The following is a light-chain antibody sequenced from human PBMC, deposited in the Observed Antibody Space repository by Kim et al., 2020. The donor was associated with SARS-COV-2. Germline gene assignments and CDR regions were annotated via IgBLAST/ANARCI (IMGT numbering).Light chain of an antibody. Sequence: DIGTTQSPYSLAVSLGERATINCKSSQSVLSSSNNKNYVAWYQQKPGQPPKLLIYWTSIREFGVPDRFSGSGPGTDFTLTISSLQAGDVAVYHCQQYNNVPLTFGGGTKVDIK. CDR2: WTS. CDR1: QSVLSSSNNKNY. V-gene: IGKV4-1*01. CDR3: QQYNNVPLT. J-gene: IGKJ4*01.